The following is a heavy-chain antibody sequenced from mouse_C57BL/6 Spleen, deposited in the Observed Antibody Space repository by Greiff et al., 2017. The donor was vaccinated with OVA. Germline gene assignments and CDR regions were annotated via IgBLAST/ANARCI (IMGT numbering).Heavy chain of an antibody. CDR1: GYTFTDYE. CDR3: TRLRLRRETPYAMDY. Sequence: QVQLQESGAELVRPGASVTLSCKASGYTFTDYEMHWVKQTPVHGLEWIGAIDPETGGTAYNQKFKGKAILTADKSSSTAYMELRSLTSEDSAGDYCTRLRLRRETPYAMDYWGQGTSVTVSS. J-gene: IGHJ4*01. D-gene: IGHD2-4*01. CDR2: IDPETGGT. V-gene: IGHV1-15*01.